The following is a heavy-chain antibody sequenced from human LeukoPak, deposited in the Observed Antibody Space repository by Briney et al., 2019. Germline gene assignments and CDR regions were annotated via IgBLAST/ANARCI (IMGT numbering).Heavy chain of an antibody. CDR2: ISGSGGST. D-gene: IGHD6-19*01. Sequence: PGGSLRLSCAASGFTFTAYAMTWVRQAPGKGLEWVSAISGSGGSTYYADSVKGRFTISRDNSKNTLYLQMNSLRAEDTAVYYCAKASGWHELYYFDYWGQGTLVTVSS. CDR1: GFTFTAYA. J-gene: IGHJ4*02. CDR3: AKASGWHELYYFDY. V-gene: IGHV3-23*01.